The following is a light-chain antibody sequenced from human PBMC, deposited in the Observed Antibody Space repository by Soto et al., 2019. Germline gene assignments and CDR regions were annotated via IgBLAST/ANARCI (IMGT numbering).Light chain of an antibody. CDR3: QQYDSYGT. CDR2: DAS. V-gene: IGKV1-5*01. Sequence: DIQMTQSPSTLSASVGDRVTITCRASQSISSWLAWYQQKPGKAPKLLIYDASSLESGVPSRFSGSGSGTEFTLTISSLQPDDSATYYCQQYDSYGTFGQGTKVEIK. CDR1: QSISSW. J-gene: IGKJ1*01.